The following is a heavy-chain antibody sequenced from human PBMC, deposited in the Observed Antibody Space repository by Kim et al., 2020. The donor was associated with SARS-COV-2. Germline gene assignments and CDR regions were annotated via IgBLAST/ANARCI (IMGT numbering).Heavy chain of an antibody. J-gene: IGHJ3*02. D-gene: IGHD3-22*01. Sequence: SVKVSCKASGGTFSSYTISWVRQAPGQGLEWMGRIIPILGIANYAQKFQGRVTITADKSTSTAYMELSSLRSEDTAVYYCARDLSNRAITMIVVGAVSEDAFDIWGQGTMVTVSS. CDR1: GGTFSSYT. CDR2: IIPILGIA. CDR3: ARDLSNRAITMIVVGAVSEDAFDI. V-gene: IGHV1-69*04.